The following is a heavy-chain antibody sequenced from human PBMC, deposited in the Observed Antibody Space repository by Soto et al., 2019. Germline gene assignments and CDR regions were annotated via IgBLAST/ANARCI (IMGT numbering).Heavy chain of an antibody. Sequence: PSETLSLTCTVSGGSISSYYWSWIRQPPGKGLEWIGYIYYSGSTNYNPSLKSRVTISVDTSKNQFSLKLSSVTAADTAVYYCARYSSSLYYYYYMDVWGKGTTVTAP. J-gene: IGHJ6*03. V-gene: IGHV4-59*01. CDR1: GGSISSYY. CDR3: ARYSSSLYYYYYMDV. CDR2: IYYSGST. D-gene: IGHD6-6*01.